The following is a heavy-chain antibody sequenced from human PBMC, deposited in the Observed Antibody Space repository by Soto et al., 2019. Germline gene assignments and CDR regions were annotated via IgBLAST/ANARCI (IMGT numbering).Heavy chain of an antibody. D-gene: IGHD1-26*01. CDR3: ARWQLTGDAFDI. J-gene: IGHJ3*02. Sequence: GSLRLSCAASGFTFSSYSMNWVRQAPGKGLEWVSSISSSSSYIYYADSVKGRFTISRDNAKNSLYLQMSSLRAEDTAVYYCARWQLTGDAFDIWGQGTMVTVSS. CDR2: ISSSSSYI. CDR1: GFTFSSYS. V-gene: IGHV3-21*01.